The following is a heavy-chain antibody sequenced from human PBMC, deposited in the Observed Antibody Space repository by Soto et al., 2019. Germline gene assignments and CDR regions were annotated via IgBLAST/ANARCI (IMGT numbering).Heavy chain of an antibody. Sequence: ASVKVSCKASGYTFTSYAMHWVRQAPGQRLEWMGWINAGNGNTKYSQKFQGRVTITRDTSASTAYMELSSLRSEDTAVYYCAREYCTSTSCYSYFDPWGQGTLVTVSS. CDR2: INAGNGNT. CDR3: AREYCTSTSCYSYFDP. V-gene: IGHV1-3*01. J-gene: IGHJ5*02. D-gene: IGHD2-2*01. CDR1: GYTFTSYA.